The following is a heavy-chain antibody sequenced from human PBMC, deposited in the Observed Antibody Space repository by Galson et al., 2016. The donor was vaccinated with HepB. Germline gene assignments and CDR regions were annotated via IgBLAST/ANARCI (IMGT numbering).Heavy chain of an antibody. V-gene: IGHV3-15*01. CDR2: IKSKTDGGTT. CDR1: GFTFSNAW. J-gene: IGHJ6*02. D-gene: IGHD3-3*01. CDR3: TTDIGFLRFLEWLGYGMDV. Sequence: SLRLSCADSGFTFSNAWMSWVRQAPGKGLEWVGRIKSKTDGGTTDYAAPVKGRFTISRDDSKNTLYLQMNSLKTEDTAVYYCTTDIGFLRFLEWLGYGMDVWGQGTTVTVSS.